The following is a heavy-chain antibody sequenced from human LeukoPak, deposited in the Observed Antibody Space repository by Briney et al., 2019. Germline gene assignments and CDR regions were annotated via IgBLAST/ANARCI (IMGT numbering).Heavy chain of an antibody. CDR1: NGSVGSNF. J-gene: IGHJ4*02. Sequence: SETLSHTCTVSNGSVGSNFWTYIRQPPGKGLEWIGYIYYSGSTNYNPSLKSRVTISVDTSKNQFSLKLSSVTAADTAVYYCARWRGMFDYWGQGTLVTVSS. CDR2: IYYSGST. V-gene: IGHV4-59*02. D-gene: IGHD3-3*01. CDR3: ARWRGMFDY.